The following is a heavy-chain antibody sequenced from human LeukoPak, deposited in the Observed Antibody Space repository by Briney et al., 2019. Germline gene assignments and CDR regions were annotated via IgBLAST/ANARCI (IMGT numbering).Heavy chain of an antibody. Sequence: PGGSLRLSCAASGFTFSDYWMHWVRQVPGKGLVWVSRINTSGSSTTYAESVKGRFTISRDNAKNTLNLQMDSLRAEDTGVYYCARSNHADDFWGQGTLVTVSS. CDR1: GFTFSDYW. CDR3: ARSNHADDF. CDR2: INTSGSST. J-gene: IGHJ4*02. V-gene: IGHV3-74*03. D-gene: IGHD1-14*01.